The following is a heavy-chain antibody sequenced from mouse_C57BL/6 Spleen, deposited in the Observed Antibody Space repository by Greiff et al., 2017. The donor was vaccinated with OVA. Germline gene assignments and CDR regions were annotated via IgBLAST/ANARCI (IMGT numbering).Heavy chain of an antibody. V-gene: IGHV1-15*01. Sequence: VQLQQSGAELVRPGASVTLSCKASGYTFTDYEMHWVKQTPVHGLEWIGAIDPETGGTAYNQKFKGKAILTADKPSSTAYMELRSLTSEDSAVYYCTPYGRRGYFDVWGTGTTVTVSS. CDR1: GYTFTDYE. CDR2: IDPETGGT. J-gene: IGHJ1*03. CDR3: TPYGRRGYFDV. D-gene: IGHD1-1*01.